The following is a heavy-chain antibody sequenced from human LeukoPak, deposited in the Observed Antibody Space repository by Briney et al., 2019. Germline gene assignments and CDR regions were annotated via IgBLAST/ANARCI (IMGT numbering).Heavy chain of an antibody. CDR3: ARDLGPYDAFDI. D-gene: IGHD3-10*01. CDR1: GVSISSYY. J-gene: IGHJ3*02. CDR2: IYYSGST. Sequence: SETLSLTCTVSGVSISSYYWTWIRHPPGKGLEWIGYIYYSGSTNYNPSFKSRLTISLDTSTNQFSLKLSSVTAADTAVYYCARDLGPYDAFDIWGRGTMVTVSS. V-gene: IGHV4-59*01.